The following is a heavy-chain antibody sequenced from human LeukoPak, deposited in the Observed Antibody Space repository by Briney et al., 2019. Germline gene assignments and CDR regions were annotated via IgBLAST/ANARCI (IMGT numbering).Heavy chain of an antibody. CDR1: GGTFSSYA. D-gene: IGHD3-3*01. V-gene: IGHV1-69*05. CDR3: ARVQYDFWSGYYRSQGQFWFDP. CDR2: IIPIFGTA. J-gene: IGHJ5*02. Sequence: SVKVSCKASGGTFSSYAISWVRQAPGQGLEWMGGIIPIFGTANYAQKFQGRVTITTDESTSTAYMELSSLRSEDTAVYYCARVQYDFWSGYYRSQGQFWFDPWGQGTLVTVSS.